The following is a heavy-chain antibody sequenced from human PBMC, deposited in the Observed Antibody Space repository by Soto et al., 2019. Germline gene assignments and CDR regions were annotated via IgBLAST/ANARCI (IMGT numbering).Heavy chain of an antibody. J-gene: IGHJ5*02. CDR2: ISAYNGNT. Sequence: ASVKVSCKASGYTFTSYAIIWVRQAPGQGLEWMGWISAYNGNTNYAQKLQGRVTMTTDTSTSTAYMELRTLRSDDTAVYYCARTEIQYPYNWLDPWGQGTLVTVYS. D-gene: IGHD1-1*01. CDR1: GYTFTSYA. V-gene: IGHV1-18*01. CDR3: ARTEIQYPYNWLDP.